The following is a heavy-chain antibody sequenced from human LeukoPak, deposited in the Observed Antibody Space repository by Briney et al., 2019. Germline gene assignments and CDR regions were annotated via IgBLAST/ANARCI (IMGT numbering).Heavy chain of an antibody. CDR2: INPSGGST. J-gene: IGHJ4*02. CDR3: ATSVVAATLWSLDFDY. Sequence: ASVKVSCKASGYTFTSYYMHWVRQAPGQGLEWMGIINPSGGSTSYAQKIQGRVTMTRDMSTSTVYMELSSLRSEDTAVYYCATSVVAATLWSLDFDYWGQGTLVTVSS. CDR1: GYTFTSYY. V-gene: IGHV1-46*01. D-gene: IGHD2-15*01.